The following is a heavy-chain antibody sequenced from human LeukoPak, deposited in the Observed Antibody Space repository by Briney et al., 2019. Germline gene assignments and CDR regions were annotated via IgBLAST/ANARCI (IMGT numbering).Heavy chain of an antibody. CDR3: ARTFGRLKHYYYYYMDV. CDR2: IYYSGST. Sequence: SEALSLTCTVSGGSISSSSYYWGWIRQPPGKGLEWIGSIYYSGSTYYNPSLKSRVTISVDTSKNQFSLKLSSVTAADTAVYYCARTFGRLKHYYYYYMDVWGKGTTVTVSS. D-gene: IGHD3-10*01. CDR1: GGSISSSSYY. V-gene: IGHV4-39*07. J-gene: IGHJ6*03.